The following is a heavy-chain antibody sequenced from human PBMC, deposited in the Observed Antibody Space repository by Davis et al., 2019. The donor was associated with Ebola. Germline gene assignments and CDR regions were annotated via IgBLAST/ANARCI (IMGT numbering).Heavy chain of an antibody. CDR2: INPSGNT. CDR1: GFSLRSCA. CDR3: AKDMWEMATFCDY. D-gene: IGHD5-24*01. V-gene: IGHV4-34*01. Sequence: ESLKISCAASGFSLRSCAMSWVRQPPGKGLEWIGEINPSGNTNYNPSLKSRVIISVDTSKKQFSLNLTSVTAADTAVYYCAKDMWEMATFCDYWGQGTLVTVSS. J-gene: IGHJ4*02.